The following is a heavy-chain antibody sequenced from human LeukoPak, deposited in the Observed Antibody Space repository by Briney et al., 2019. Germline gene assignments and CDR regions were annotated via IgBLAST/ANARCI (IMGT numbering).Heavy chain of an antibody. CDR3: ARVYSGYGDFDY. CDR2: IIPIFGTA. V-gene: IGHV1-69*13. D-gene: IGHD5-12*01. J-gene: IGHJ4*02. CDR1: GGTFSSYA. Sequence: GASVKVSCKASGGTFSSYAISWVRQAPGQGLEWMGGIIPIFGTANYAQKFQGRVTITADESTSTAYMELSSLRSEDTAVYYCARVYSGYGDFDYRGQGTLVTVSS.